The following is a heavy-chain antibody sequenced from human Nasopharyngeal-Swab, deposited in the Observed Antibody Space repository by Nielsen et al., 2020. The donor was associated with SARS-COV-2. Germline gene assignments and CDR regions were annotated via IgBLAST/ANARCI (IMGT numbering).Heavy chain of an antibody. J-gene: IGHJ3*02. D-gene: IGHD3-3*01. V-gene: IGHV1-46*01. CDR3: ARDYDFWSGYYTGGAFDI. Sequence: WVRQAPGQGLEWMGIINPSGGSTSYAQKFQGRATMTRDTSTSTVYMELSSLRSEDTAVYYCARDYDFWSGYYTGGAFDIWGQGTMVTVSS. CDR2: INPSGGST.